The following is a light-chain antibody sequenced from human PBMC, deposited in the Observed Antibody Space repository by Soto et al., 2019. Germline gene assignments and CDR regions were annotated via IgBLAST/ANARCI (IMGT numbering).Light chain of an antibody. J-gene: IGKJ1*01. CDR2: GAS. CDR3: RHYDTSRRT. CDR1: QSFSSSS. Sequence: EIVLTQSPDTLSLSPGERATLSCRASQSFSSSSLAWYQQKPGQAPRLLIHGASTRATGIPDRFSGSGSGTDFTLTISRLEPEDFAVYYCRHYDTSRRTFGQGTKVEIK. V-gene: IGKV3-20*01.